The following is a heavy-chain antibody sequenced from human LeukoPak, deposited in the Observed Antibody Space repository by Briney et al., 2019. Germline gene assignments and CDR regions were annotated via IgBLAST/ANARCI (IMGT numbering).Heavy chain of an antibody. V-gene: IGHV4-61*08. Sequence: PSETLSLTCTVSGGSISSGDYYWSWIRQPPGKGLEWIGEIYHSGSTNYNPSLKSRVTISVDKSKNQFSLKLSSVTAADTAVYYCARSRAFNSGAFDPWGQGSLVTVSS. CDR2: IYHSGST. J-gene: IGHJ5*02. CDR1: GGSISSGDYY. D-gene: IGHD1-26*01. CDR3: ARSRAFNSGAFDP.